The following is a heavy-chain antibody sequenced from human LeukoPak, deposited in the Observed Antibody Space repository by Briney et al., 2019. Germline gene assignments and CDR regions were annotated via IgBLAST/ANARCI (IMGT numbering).Heavy chain of an antibody. J-gene: IGHJ6*04. D-gene: IGHD2-2*01. Sequence: TVDLSCKACRHTFSSYAISWVRQAPGKGLEWMGGILPIFETANYTQKIQGSVTITADKSTSTAYMELSSLRSEDTAVYYCARQDVEDIVVVPAANSPYYYGMDVWGKGTTVTVSS. CDR1: RHTFSSYA. V-gene: IGHV1-69*06. CDR2: ILPIFETA. CDR3: ARQDVEDIVVVPAANSPYYYGMDV.